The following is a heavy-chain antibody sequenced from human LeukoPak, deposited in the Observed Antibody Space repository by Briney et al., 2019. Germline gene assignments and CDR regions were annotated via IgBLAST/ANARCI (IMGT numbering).Heavy chain of an antibody. CDR3: GREATYYYVISGYSGTSNGMAA. J-gene: IGHJ6*02. CDR2: ISSSSSYI. D-gene: IGHD3-22*01. Sequence: GGSLRLSCAASGFTFSSYSMSWVRQAPGKGLEWVSSISSSSSYIYYADSVKGRFTISRDNAKNSLYLQMNSLRAEDTAVYYCGREATYYYVISGYSGTSNGMAAWAKGPRSPSP. CDR1: GFTFSSYS. V-gene: IGHV3-21*01.